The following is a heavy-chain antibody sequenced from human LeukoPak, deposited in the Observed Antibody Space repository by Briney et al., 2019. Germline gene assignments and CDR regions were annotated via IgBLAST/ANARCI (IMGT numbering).Heavy chain of an antibody. V-gene: IGHV3-9*01. D-gene: IGHD1-26*01. CDR2: ISWNSGSI. CDR1: GFTFDDYA. J-gene: IGHJ4*02. CDR3: AKDIMDSGSYYDY. Sequence: GRSLRLSCAASGFTFDDYAMPWVRHAPGKGLEWVSGISWNSGSIGYADSVKGRFTISRDNAKNSLYLQMNSLRAEDTALYYCAKDIMDSGSYYDYWGQGTLVTVSS.